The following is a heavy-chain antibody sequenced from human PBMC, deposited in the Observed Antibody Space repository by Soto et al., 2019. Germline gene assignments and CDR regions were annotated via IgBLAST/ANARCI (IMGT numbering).Heavy chain of an antibody. Sequence: EVQLVESGGGLVQPGGSLRLSCAASGFTFSSYWMHWVRQAPGKGLVWVSRINSDGSSTSYADSVKGRFTISRDNAKNTLYLQMNSLRAEDTAVNYCARDRADIYDYWRGYYPPDYWGQGTLVTVSS. CDR1: GFTFSSYW. CDR3: ARDRADIYDYWRGYYPPDY. CDR2: INSDGSST. J-gene: IGHJ4*02. D-gene: IGHD3-3*01. V-gene: IGHV3-74*01.